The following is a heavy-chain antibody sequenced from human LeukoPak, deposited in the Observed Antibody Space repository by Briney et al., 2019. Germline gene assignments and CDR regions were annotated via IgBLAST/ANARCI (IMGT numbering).Heavy chain of an antibody. CDR2: ISWNSGSI. D-gene: IGHD6-19*01. CDR3: ASLHSVAGRVDY. V-gene: IGHV3-9*01. CDR1: GFTFDDYA. J-gene: IGHJ4*02. Sequence: GGSLRLSCAASGFTFDDYAMHWVRHAPGKGLEWVSGISWNSGSIGYADSVKGRFTISRDNAKNSLYLQMNSLRAEDTAVYYCASLHSVAGRVDYWGQGTLVTVSS.